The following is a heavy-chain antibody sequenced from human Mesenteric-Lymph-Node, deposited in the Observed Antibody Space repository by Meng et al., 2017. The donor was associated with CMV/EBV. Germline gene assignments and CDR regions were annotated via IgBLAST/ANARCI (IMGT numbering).Heavy chain of an antibody. J-gene: IGHJ4*02. CDR1: GGSFSGYY. V-gene: IGHV4-34*01. D-gene: IGHD3-9*01. CDR2: INHSGST. Sequence: QVQLHQWGGGLLKPSETLFVTWAVYGGSFSGYYWNWIRQSPEKGLEWIGEINHSGSTTYNPSFTSRIIISVDTSTNQISLNMSSVTAADTAVYYCARGSSYDILTGYFDYWGQGALVTVSS. CDR3: ARGSSYDILTGYFDY.